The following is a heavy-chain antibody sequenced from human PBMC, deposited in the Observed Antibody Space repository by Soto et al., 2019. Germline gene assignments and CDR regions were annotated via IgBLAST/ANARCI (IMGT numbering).Heavy chain of an antibody. CDR2: TYFRSKWFN. Sequence: TLSLTYAISGDSGSSNSAAWNWIRQSTSRGLEWLGRTYFRSKWFNDYALSVKSRITIRPDTSKNQFSLQLNSVTPEDTAVYYCARAWMTAILSWFDPWGQGTLVTVSS. V-gene: IGHV6-1*01. CDR3: ARAWMTAILSWFDP. CDR1: GDSGSSNSAA. J-gene: IGHJ5*02. D-gene: IGHD2-21*02.